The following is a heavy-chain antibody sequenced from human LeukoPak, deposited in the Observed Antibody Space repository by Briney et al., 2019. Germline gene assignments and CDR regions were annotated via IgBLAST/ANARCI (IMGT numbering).Heavy chain of an antibody. D-gene: IGHD3-16*01. J-gene: IGHJ5*01. V-gene: IGHV3-23*01. Sequence: PGGSLRLSCAASGFTFSSYAMSWVRQAPGKGLEWVSAISGSGGSTYYADSVKGRSTISRDNSKNTLYLQMNSLRAEDTAVYYCARDPDSDNAWGWFDSWGQGTVVTVSS. CDR2: ISGSGGST. CDR1: GFTFSSYA. CDR3: ARDPDSDNAWGWFDS.